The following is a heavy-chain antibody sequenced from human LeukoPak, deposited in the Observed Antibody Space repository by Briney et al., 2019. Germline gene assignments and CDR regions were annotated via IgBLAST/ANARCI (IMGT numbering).Heavy chain of an antibody. CDR2: ISSSGSTI. Sequence: GGSLRLSCAASGFTFSSYGMSWVRQAPGKGLEWVSYISSSGSTIYYADSVKGRFTISRDNAKNSLYLQMNSLRAEDTALYYCAKDVSGSYYSSNWFDPWGQGTLVTVSS. CDR3: AKDVSGSYYSSNWFDP. V-gene: IGHV3-48*04. D-gene: IGHD3-10*01. CDR1: GFTFSSYG. J-gene: IGHJ5*02.